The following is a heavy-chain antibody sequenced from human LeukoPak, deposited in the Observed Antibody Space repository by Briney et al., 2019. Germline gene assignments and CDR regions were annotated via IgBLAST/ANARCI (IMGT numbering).Heavy chain of an antibody. V-gene: IGHV3-30*02. CDR3: AKDILWGYSSGWSPYYFDY. CDR2: IRYDGSNK. D-gene: IGHD6-19*01. J-gene: IGHJ4*02. CDR1: GFTFSIYG. Sequence: GGSLRLSRAASGFTFSIYGMHWVRQAPGKGLEWVAFIRYDGSNKYYADSVKGRFTISRDNSKNTLYLQMNSLRAEDTAVYYCAKDILWGYSSGWSPYYFDYWGQGTLVTVSS.